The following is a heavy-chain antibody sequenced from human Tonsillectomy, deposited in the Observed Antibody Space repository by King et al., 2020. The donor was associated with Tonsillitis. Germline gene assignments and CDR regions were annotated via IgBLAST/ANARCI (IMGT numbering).Heavy chain of an antibody. Sequence: VQLVESGGGVVQPGRFLSLSCAASGFTFSNYGMHWVRQAPGKGLEWVALIAYDASYENYADSVKGRFAISRDNSKNTLYLEMNSLSVEGTAVYYCSKVGIGLADWYCDLWGRGTLVTVSS. D-gene: IGHD1-14*01. V-gene: IGHV3-30*18. CDR3: SKVGIGLADWYCDL. J-gene: IGHJ2*01. CDR1: GFTFSNYG. CDR2: IAYDASYE.